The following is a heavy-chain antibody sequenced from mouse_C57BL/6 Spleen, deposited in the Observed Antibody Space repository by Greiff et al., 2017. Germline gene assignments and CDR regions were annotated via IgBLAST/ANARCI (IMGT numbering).Heavy chain of an antibody. CDR3: TGEGDFDY. CDR2: IRLKSDNYAT. J-gene: IGHJ2*01. Sequence: EVKLVASGGGLVQPGGSMKLSCVASGFTFSNYWMNWVRQSPEKGLEWVAQIRLKSDNYATHYAESVKGRFTISRDESKSSVYLQMNNLRAEDTGIYYCTGEGDFDYWGQGTTLTVSS. CDR1: GFTFSNYW. V-gene: IGHV6-3*01.